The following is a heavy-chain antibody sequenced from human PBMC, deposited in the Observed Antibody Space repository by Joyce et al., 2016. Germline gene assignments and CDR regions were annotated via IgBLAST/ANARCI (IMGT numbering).Heavy chain of an antibody. CDR1: GGSISSGDHY. D-gene: IGHD4-11*01. CDR2: ISQSGSN. CDR3: ARYTYSNYPFDL. V-gene: IGHV4-30-4*01. J-gene: IGHJ5*02. Sequence: QVQLQESGPGLVKPSQTLSLTCTVSGGSISSGDHYWSWIRQPPGKGREWIGYISQSGSNYNNPSLKSRATISVDMSKNHFSLRLSSVTAADTAVYYCARYTYSNYPFDLWGQGTLVTVSS.